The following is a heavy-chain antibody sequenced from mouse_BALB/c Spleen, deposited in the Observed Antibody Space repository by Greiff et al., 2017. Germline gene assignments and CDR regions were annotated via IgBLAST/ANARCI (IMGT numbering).Heavy chain of an antibody. CDR3: ARGGDITYAMDY. CDR1: GYSITSDYA. Sequence: VQLKESGPGLVKPSQSLSLTCTVTGYSITSDYAWNWIRQFPGNKLVWMGYISYSGSTSYNPSLKSRISITRDTSKNQFFLQWNSVTTEDTATCDSARGGDITYAMDYWGQGTSVTVSA. V-gene: IGHV3-2*02. J-gene: IGHJ4*01. CDR2: ISYSGST. D-gene: IGHD2-13*01.